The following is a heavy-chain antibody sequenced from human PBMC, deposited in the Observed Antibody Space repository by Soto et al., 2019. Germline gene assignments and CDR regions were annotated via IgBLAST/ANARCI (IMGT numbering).Heavy chain of an antibody. CDR3: AKDLLSSGWYASRNWFDP. V-gene: IGHV3-23*01. CDR2: ISGSGGST. Sequence: GGSLRLSCAASGFTFSSYAMSWVRQAPGKGLEWVSAISGSGGSTYYADSVKGRFTISRDNSKNTLYLQMNSLRAEDTAVYYCAKDLLSSGWYASRNWFDPWGQGTLVTVSS. CDR1: GFTFSSYA. D-gene: IGHD6-19*01. J-gene: IGHJ5*02.